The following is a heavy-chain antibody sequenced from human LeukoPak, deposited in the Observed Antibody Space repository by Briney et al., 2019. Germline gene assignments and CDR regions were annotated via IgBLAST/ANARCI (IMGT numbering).Heavy chain of an antibody. V-gene: IGHV1-69*13. CDR3: ARDHYDSSGYYPPSYYYYMDV. J-gene: IGHJ6*03. CDR1: GGTFSSYA. D-gene: IGHD3-22*01. CDR2: IIPIFGTA. Sequence: SVKVSCKASGGTFSSYAISWVRQAPGQGLEWMGGIIPIFGTANYAQKFQGRVTITADESTSTAYMELSSLRSEDTAVYYCARDHYDSSGYYPPSYYYYMDVWGKGTTVTISS.